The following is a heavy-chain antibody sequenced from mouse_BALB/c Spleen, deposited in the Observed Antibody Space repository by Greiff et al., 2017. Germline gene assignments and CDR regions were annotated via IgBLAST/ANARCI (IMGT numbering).Heavy chain of an antibody. CDR3: ARSNGYEAWFAY. CDR2: INPSTGYT. D-gene: IGHD1-2*01. CDR1: GYTFTSYW. J-gene: IGHJ3*01. Sequence: VQLQQSGAELAKPGASVKMSCKASGYTFTSYWMHWVKQRPGQGLEWIGYINPSTGYTEYNQKFKDKATLTADKSSSTAYMQLSSLTSEDSAVYYCARSNGYEAWFAYWGQGTLVTVSA. V-gene: IGHV1-7*01.